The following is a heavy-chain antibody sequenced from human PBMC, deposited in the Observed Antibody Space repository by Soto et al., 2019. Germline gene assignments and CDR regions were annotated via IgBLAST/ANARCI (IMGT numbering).Heavy chain of an antibody. J-gene: IGHJ5*02. Sequence: QLQLQESGPGLVKPSETLSLTCTVSGGSISSSSFHWGWIRQPPGKGLEWIGSIYYSGSTYYSPSLKLRVTISVDTSKSQFSLKLSSVTAADTAVYYCARRERAAGTDWWFDPGGQGTLVTVSS. CDR1: GGSISSSSFH. CDR3: ARRERAAGTDWWFDP. CDR2: IYYSGST. V-gene: IGHV4-39*01. D-gene: IGHD6-13*01.